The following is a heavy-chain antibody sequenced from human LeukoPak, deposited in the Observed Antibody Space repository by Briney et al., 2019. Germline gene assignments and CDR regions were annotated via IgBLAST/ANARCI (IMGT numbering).Heavy chain of an antibody. V-gene: IGHV6-1*01. CDR1: GDSVSSNTAA. D-gene: IGHD5-18*01. Sequence: SQTLSLTCAISGDSVSSNTAAWTWVRQSPSRGLEWLGRTYYRSKWYSEYAVSVRSRISINPDTSTNQFSLHLTSVTPEDTAVYYCARAVDTPSTRGMDYWGQGTLVTVSS. J-gene: IGHJ4*02. CDR2: TYYRSKWYS. CDR3: ARAVDTPSTRGMDY.